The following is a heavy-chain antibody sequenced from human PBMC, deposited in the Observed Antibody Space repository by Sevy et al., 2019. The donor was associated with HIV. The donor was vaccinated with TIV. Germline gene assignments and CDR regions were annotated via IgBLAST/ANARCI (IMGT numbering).Heavy chain of an antibody. V-gene: IGHV1-2*06. D-gene: IGHD1-7*01. CDR2: VYPNSGGT. CDR3: ARDGGGGTTNSGMDV. J-gene: IGHJ6*02. CDR1: GYTFTGDY. Sequence: ASVKVSCKASGYTFTGDYLHWMRQAPGQGLEWMGRVYPNSGGTNYAQKFQGRVTMTRDTSISTAYMELSRLRSDDTAVYYCARDGGGGTTNSGMDVWGQGTMVTVSS.